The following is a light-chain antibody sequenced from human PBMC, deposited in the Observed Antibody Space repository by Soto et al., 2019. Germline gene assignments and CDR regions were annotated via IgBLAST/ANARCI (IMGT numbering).Light chain of an antibody. J-gene: IGKJ4*01. CDR2: GAS. CDR1: QSVRSN. V-gene: IGKV3-15*01. CDR3: EQYHNWLT. Sequence: EIVMTQSPATLSVSPGERAILSCRASQSVRSNLAWYQQKPGQSPRLLIYGASTRATGIPARFSGSGSGTEFTLIISSLQYEDFAVYYCEQYHNWLTFGGGTEVEIK.